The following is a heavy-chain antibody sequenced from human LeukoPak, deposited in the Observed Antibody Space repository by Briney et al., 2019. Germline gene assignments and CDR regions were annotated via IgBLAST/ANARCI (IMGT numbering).Heavy chain of an antibody. CDR1: GFTFCDYA. Sequence: GGSLRLSCAASGFTFCDYAMHWVRQAPGKGLEWVSLISGDGGSTYYADSVKGRFTISRDNSKNSLYLQMNSLRHEDTALYYCAKVLGYYDSSRYFKEGRFDYWGEGTLVTVSS. J-gene: IGHJ4*02. CDR2: ISGDGGST. D-gene: IGHD3-22*01. CDR3: AKVLGYYDSSRYFKEGRFDY. V-gene: IGHV3-43*02.